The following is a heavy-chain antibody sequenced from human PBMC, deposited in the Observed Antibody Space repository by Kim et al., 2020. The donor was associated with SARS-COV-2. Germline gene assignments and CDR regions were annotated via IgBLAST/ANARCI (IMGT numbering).Heavy chain of an antibody. CDR3: ARGGGRYSSSWYY. Sequence: YVDSVKGRFTISGDNAKNSLYLQMNSLRAEDTAVYYCARGGGRYSSSWYYWGQGTLVTVSS. J-gene: IGHJ4*02. V-gene: IGHV3-7*03. D-gene: IGHD6-13*01.